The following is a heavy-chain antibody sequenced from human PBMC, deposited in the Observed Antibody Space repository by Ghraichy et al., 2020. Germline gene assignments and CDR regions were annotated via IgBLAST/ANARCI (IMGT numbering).Heavy chain of an antibody. CDR1: GFTFSDYG. CDR3: AREQFFGTLSNGYSDF. V-gene: IGHV3-33*01. J-gene: IGHJ4*02. D-gene: IGHD2-21*01. Sequence: GESLNISCTTSGFTFSDYGMHWVRQAPGKGLEWVATIWFDGSNENYGDSVKGRFTISRDNSQNTLFLQMNSLRAEDTAVYYCAREQFFGTLSNGYSDFWGRGTLVTVSS. CDR2: IWFDGSNE.